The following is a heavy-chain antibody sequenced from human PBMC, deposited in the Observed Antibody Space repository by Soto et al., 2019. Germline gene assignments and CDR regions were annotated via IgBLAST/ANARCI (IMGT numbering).Heavy chain of an antibody. Sequence: SETLSLTCTVSGCSISSYYWSWIRQPPGKGLEWIGYIYYSGSTNYNPSLKSRVTISVDTSKNQFSLKLSSVTAADTAVYYCATLGIAAAGLHYYNDMDVWGKGTTVTVSS. D-gene: IGHD6-13*01. CDR2: IYYSGST. J-gene: IGHJ6*03. CDR3: ATLGIAAAGLHYYNDMDV. V-gene: IGHV4-59*01. CDR1: GCSISSYY.